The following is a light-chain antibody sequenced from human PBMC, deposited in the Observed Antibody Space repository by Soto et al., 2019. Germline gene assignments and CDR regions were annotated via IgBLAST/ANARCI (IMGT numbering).Light chain of an antibody. Sequence: EIVMTQSPATLSVSPGERATLSCRASQSVSSNLAWYQQKPGQAPRLLIYGASTSATGIPARFSGSGSGTEFTLTISSLQSEDFAVYYCQQYNNWPRGMFGQGTKVEIK. CDR2: GAS. V-gene: IGKV3-15*01. J-gene: IGKJ1*01. CDR1: QSVSSN. CDR3: QQYNNWPRGM.